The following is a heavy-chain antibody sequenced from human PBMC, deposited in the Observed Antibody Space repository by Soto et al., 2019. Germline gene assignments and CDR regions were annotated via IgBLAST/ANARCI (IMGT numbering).Heavy chain of an antibody. CDR3: ATSQKGYNWNYFDH. CDR2: VFYTGFT. J-gene: IGHJ4*02. V-gene: IGHV4-39*01. Sequence: SSETLSLTCAVSGGSISGSYYYWAWLRQSPGKGPEWIRSVFYTGFTSYNPSLESRVSVSVDTSKSQFSLKLSAVTAADTAVYYCATSQKGYNWNYFDHWGQGALVTVSS. CDR1: GGSISGSYYY. D-gene: IGHD1-20*01.